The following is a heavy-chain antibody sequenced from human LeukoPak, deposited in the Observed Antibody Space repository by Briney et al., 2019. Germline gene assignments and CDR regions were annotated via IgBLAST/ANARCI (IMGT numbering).Heavy chain of an antibody. J-gene: IGHJ4*02. CDR3: ATLNSFGNDY. CDR1: GFTFSNYG. D-gene: IGHD5-18*01. V-gene: IGHV3-23*01. Sequence: GGSLRLPCAASGFTFSNYGMSWVRQAPGKGLEWLSGISISGGSTYYADSVKGRFTISRDNSKNTVYLQINSLRAEDTAVYYCATLNSFGNDYWGQGVLVTVSS. CDR2: ISISGGST.